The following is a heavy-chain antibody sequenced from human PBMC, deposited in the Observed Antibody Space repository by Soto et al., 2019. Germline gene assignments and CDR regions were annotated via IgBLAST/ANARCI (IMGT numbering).Heavy chain of an antibody. Sequence: KASETLSLTCAVSGGSISSSNWWSWVRQPPGKGLEWIGEIYHSGSTNYNPSLKSRVTISVDKSKNQFSLKLSSVTAADTAVYYCARGLLEITIFGVVIAPNGMDVWGQGTTVTVSS. D-gene: IGHD3-3*01. CDR3: ARGLLEITIFGVVIAPNGMDV. CDR1: GGSISSSNW. V-gene: IGHV4-4*02. J-gene: IGHJ6*02. CDR2: IYHSGST.